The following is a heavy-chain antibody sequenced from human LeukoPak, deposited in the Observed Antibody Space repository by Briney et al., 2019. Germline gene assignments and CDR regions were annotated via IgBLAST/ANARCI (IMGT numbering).Heavy chain of an antibody. V-gene: IGHV3-23*01. J-gene: IGHJ4*02. CDR1: GFPFSSYA. CDR2: ISGSGGTT. Sequence: GGSLRLSCAASGFPFSSYAMSWVRQALGKGLEWVSAISGSGGTTYFADSVKGRFTISRDNSKNTLYLQMNTLRAEDTAVYYCAKGVYYYDSSAYYYTYYFDYWGQGTLVTVSS. D-gene: IGHD3-22*01. CDR3: AKGVYYYDSSAYYYTYYFDY.